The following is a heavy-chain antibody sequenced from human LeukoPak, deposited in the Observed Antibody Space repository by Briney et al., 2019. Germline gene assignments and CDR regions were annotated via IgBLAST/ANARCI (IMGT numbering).Heavy chain of an antibody. CDR2: IFGSGGSP. J-gene: IGHJ4*02. D-gene: IGHD5-18*01. Sequence: GGSLRLSCEASGFTFGSHAMCWVRPAPGKGLEWVAGIFGSGGSPHYADSVKGRFTISRDNSRNTVYLQINSLRAEDTAVYYCGKTTVGYSSGQKPAWPVDYWGQGTLVTVSS. CDR3: GKTTVGYSSGQKPAWPVDY. V-gene: IGHV3-23*01. CDR1: GFTFGSHA.